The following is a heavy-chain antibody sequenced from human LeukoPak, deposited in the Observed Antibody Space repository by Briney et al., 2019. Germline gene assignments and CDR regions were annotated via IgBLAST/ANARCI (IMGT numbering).Heavy chain of an antibody. Sequence: AGGSLRLSCAASGFIFRSYGMHWVRQTPGEGLEWVAPIWYDGSNKYYAGSVKGRFTISRDNSKNTLYLQLNSLRAEDTAVYYCAREGSGRTAYNDGLDVWGQGTMVTVSS. D-gene: IGHD3-10*01. J-gene: IGHJ3*01. CDR2: IWYDGSNK. CDR3: AREGSGRTAYNDGLDV. CDR1: GFIFRSYG. V-gene: IGHV3-33*01.